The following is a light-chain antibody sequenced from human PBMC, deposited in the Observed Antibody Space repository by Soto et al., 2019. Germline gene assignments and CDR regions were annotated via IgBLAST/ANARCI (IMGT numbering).Light chain of an antibody. V-gene: IGLV2-14*01. Sequence: QSVLTQPASVSGSPGQSITISCTGTSSDVGGYNYVSWYQQHPGKAPKLMIYEVSNRPSGVSNRFSGSKSGKTASLTISGLQAEDEADYYCSSYTSSSTVVFGTGTKLTVL. CDR2: EVS. CDR1: SSDVGGYNY. CDR3: SSYTSSSTVV. J-gene: IGLJ1*01.